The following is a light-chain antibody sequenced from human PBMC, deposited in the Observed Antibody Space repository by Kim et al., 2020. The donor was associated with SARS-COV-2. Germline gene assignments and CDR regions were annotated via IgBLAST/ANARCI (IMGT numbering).Light chain of an antibody. J-gene: IGKJ2*01. CDR2: DAS. CDR3: QQRNNWPPMYS. V-gene: IGKV3-11*01. CDR1: QSVGTY. Sequence: EIVLTQSPATLSLSPGQRATLSCTASQSVGTYLAWYQQKPGQAPRLLIYDASNRATGIPARFSGSGSGTDFTLTISSLEPGDFALYYCQQRNNWPPMYSFGQGTSWRS.